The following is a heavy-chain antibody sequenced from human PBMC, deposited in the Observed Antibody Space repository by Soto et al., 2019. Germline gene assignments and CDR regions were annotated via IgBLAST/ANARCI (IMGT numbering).Heavy chain of an antibody. D-gene: IGHD4-17*01. CDR3: ARVLEGYGDSIH. Sequence: APVKLTCKASGYTFPGYGISCVRQAPGKGLEWIGWISAYKGNTNYAQKLQGRVTMTTHTSTSTAYMELRSLRSEDTAVYYCARVLEGYGDSIHWGQGTLVTVSS. CDR2: ISAYKGNT. J-gene: IGHJ4*02. CDR1: GYTFPGYG. V-gene: IGHV1-18*04.